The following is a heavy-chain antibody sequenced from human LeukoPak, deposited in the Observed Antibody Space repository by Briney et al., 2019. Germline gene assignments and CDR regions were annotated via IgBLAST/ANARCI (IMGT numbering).Heavy chain of an antibody. CDR2: ISSSSSYI. CDR3: ARDGGYDNHYYYYYMDV. Sequence: GGSLRLSCAASGFTFSSYSMNWVRQAPGKGLEWVSSISSSSSYIYYADLVKGRFTISRDNAKNSLYLQMNSLRAEDTAVYYCARDGGYDNHYYYYYMDVWGKGTTVTVSS. J-gene: IGHJ6*03. D-gene: IGHD5-12*01. V-gene: IGHV3-21*01. CDR1: GFTFSSYS.